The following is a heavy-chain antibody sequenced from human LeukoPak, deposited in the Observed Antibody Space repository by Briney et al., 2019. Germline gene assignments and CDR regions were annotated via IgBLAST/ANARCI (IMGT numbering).Heavy chain of an antibody. V-gene: IGHV3-7*01. CDR1: GFTCSSYW. CDR2: IKQDGSEK. Sequence: GSLRLAWAASGFTCSSYWMSWVRQAPGKGLEWMANIKQDGSEKYYVGSVRGRFTISRDNAKNSLYLQMNSLRAEDTAVYYCAIIRSLEWLSDDYWGQGTLVTVSS. CDR3: AIIRSLEWLSDDY. D-gene: IGHD3-3*01. J-gene: IGHJ4*02.